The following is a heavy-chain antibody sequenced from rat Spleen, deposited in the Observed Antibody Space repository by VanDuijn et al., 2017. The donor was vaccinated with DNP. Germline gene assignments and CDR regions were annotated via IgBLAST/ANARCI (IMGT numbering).Heavy chain of an antibody. V-gene: IGHV4-2*01. Sequence: EVKLVESGGGLVQPGRSLKLSCTASGFNFNDYWMGWVRQAPGKGLEWIGEINEDSSTIKYIPSLKDKFTISRDNAQNTLYLQMSKLGSEDTATYYCARERAGVDFWGQGVKVTVSS. D-gene: IGHD1-2*01. CDR2: INEDSSTI. CDR1: GFNFNDYW. J-gene: IGHJ2*01. CDR3: ARERAGVDF.